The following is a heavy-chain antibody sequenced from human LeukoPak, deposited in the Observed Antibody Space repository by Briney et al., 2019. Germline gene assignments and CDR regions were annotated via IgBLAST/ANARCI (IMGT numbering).Heavy chain of an antibody. V-gene: IGHV3-48*01. Sequence: PGGSLRLSCVASGFTFSDYSMNWVRQAPGKGLEWVSYISSSSSTIYYADSVKGRFTISRDNSKNTPYLQMNSLRAEDTAVYYCAKDFSLTYYYDSSGYFDYWGQGTLVTVSS. CDR2: ISSSSSTI. D-gene: IGHD3-22*01. CDR3: AKDFSLTYYYDSSGYFDY. CDR1: GFTFSDYS. J-gene: IGHJ4*02.